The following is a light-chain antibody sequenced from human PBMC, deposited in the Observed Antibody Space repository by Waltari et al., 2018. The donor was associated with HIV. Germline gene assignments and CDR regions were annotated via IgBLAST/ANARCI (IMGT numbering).Light chain of an antibody. CDR2: RNN. Sequence: QSVLPQQPSASGTHGQRVTISCSGSSSNIGSNYIYWYTQLPGTAPKLLIYRNNQRPSGVPDRFSGSKSGTSASLAISGLRSEDEADYSCAAWDDSLSGWVFGGGTKLTVL. CDR3: AAWDDSLSGWV. V-gene: IGLV1-47*01. CDR1: SSNIGSNY. J-gene: IGLJ3*02.